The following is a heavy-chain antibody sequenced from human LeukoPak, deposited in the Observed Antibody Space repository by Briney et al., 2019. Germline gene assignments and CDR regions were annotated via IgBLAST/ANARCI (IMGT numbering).Heavy chain of an antibody. Sequence: GRSLRLSCAASGFTSSSYGMHWVRQAPGKGLEWVAVIWYDGSNKYYADSVKGRFTISRDNSKNTLYLQMNSLRAEDTAVYYYARGKGGRAAAGTLGYYFDYWGQGTLVTVSS. CDR2: IWYDGSNK. V-gene: IGHV3-33*01. J-gene: IGHJ4*02. CDR3: ARGKGGRAAAGTLGYYFDY. D-gene: IGHD6-13*01. CDR1: GFTSSSYG.